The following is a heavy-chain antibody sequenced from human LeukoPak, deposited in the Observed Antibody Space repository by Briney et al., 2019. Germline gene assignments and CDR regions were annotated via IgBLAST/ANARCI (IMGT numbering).Heavy chain of an antibody. CDR1: GFTFSSYA. CDR3: AKEAVGPYAFDI. J-gene: IGHJ3*02. V-gene: IGHV3-23*01. D-gene: IGHD6-19*01. CDR2: ISGSGAST. Sequence: GGSLRLSCAASGFTFSSYAMSWVRQAPGKGLEWVSGISGSGASTYYADSVKGRFAISRDNSKNTLYLQMNSLRAEDTAVYYCAKEAVGPYAFDIWGQGTMVTVSS.